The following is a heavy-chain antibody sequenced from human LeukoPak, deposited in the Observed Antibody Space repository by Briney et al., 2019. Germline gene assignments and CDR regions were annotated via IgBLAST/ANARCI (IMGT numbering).Heavy chain of an antibody. D-gene: IGHD6-13*01. J-gene: IGHJ3*02. CDR2: INPNSGGT. V-gene: IGHV1-2*02. Sequence: ASVKVSCKASGYTFTYYYIFWVRQAPGQGLEWMGWINPNSGGTNYAQKFQGRVTMTRDTSISTAYMELSRLRSDDTAVYYCARESQLVHAFDIWGQGTMVTVSS. CDR1: GYTFTYYY. CDR3: ARESQLVHAFDI.